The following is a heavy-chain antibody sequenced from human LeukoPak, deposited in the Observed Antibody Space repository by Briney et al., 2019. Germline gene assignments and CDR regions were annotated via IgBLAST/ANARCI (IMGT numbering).Heavy chain of an antibody. D-gene: IGHD3-22*01. J-gene: IGHJ6*02. CDR1: GFTFSSYA. Sequence: PGGSLRLSCAASGFTFSSYAMSWVRQAPGKGLEWVSAISGSGGSTYYADSVKGRFTIPRDNSKNTLYLQRNSLRAEATAVYSCAKDQFEYYDSSGYPSYYYYGMDVWGQGTTVTVSS. V-gene: IGHV3-23*01. CDR2: ISGSGGST. CDR3: AKDQFEYYDSSGYPSYYYYGMDV.